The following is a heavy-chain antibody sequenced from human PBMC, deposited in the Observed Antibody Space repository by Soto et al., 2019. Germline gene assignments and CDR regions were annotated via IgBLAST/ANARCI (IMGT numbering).Heavy chain of an antibody. Sequence: PSETLSLTCAVYGGSFSGYYWSWIRQSPGKGLEWIGEINHSGSTNSNPSLKSRVTISLDTSKNQFSLKLSSVTAADTAMYYCAREDTTYYYDSSGYCPFDYWGQGTLVTVPQ. CDR3: AREDTTYYYDSSGYCPFDY. V-gene: IGHV4-34*01. CDR1: GGSFSGYY. J-gene: IGHJ4*02. CDR2: INHSGST. D-gene: IGHD3-22*01.